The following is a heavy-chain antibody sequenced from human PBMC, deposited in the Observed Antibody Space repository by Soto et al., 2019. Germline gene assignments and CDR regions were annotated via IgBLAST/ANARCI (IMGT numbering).Heavy chain of an antibody. J-gene: IGHJ4*02. CDR1: GGSISSSSYY. D-gene: IGHD3-9*01. Sequence: QLQLQESGPGLVKPSETLSLTCTVSGGSISSSSYYWGWIRQPPGKGLEWIGSIYYSGSTYYNPSLKSRVTISVDTSKNQFSLKLSSVTAADTAVYYCARLPLIDSPADWGQGTLVTVSS. CDR2: IYYSGST. V-gene: IGHV4-39*01. CDR3: ARLPLIDSPAD.